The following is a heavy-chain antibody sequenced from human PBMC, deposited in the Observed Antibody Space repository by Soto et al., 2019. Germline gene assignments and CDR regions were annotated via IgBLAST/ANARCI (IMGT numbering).Heavy chain of an antibody. CDR1: GGTFSSYA. D-gene: IGHD6-19*01. CDR3: ARGSIAVAGTGPHFDY. CDR2: IIPIFGTA. Sequence: SVKVSCKASGGTFSSYAISWVRQAPGRGLEWMGGIIPIFGTANYAQKFQGRVTITADKSTSTAYMELSSLRSEDTAVYYCARGSIAVAGTGPHFDYWGQGTLVTVSS. J-gene: IGHJ4*02. V-gene: IGHV1-69*06.